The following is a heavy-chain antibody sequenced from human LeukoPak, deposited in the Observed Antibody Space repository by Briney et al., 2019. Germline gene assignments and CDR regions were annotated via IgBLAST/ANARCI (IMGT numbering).Heavy chain of an antibody. CDR1: GFTFSSYE. CDR3: ARINYYDSSGYYYFDY. J-gene: IGHJ4*02. CDR2: ISSSGSTI. V-gene: IGHV3-48*03. D-gene: IGHD3-22*01. Sequence: GGSLRLSCAASGFTFSSYEMNWVRQAPGQGLEWVSYISSSGSTIYYADSVKGRFTISRDNAKNSLYLQMNSLRAEDTAVYYCARINYYDSSGYYYFDYWGQGTLVTVSS.